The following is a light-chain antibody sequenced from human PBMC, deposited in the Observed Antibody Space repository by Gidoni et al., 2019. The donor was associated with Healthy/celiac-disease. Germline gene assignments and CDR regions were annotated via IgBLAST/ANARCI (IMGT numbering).Light chain of an antibody. CDR1: SSNIGSNT. J-gene: IGLJ1*01. CDR3: AAWDDSLNGFYV. V-gene: IGLV1-44*01. Sequence: TQPPSASGTPGQRVTISCSGSSSNIGSNTVNWYQQLPGTAPKLLIYSNNQRPSGVPDRFSGSKSGTSASLAISGLQSEDEADYYCAAWDDSLNGFYVFGTGTKVTVL. CDR2: SNN.